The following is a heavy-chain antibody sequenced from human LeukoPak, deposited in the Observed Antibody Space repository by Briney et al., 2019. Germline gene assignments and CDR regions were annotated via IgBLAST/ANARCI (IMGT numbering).Heavy chain of an antibody. J-gene: IGHJ4*02. D-gene: IGHD1-26*01. CDR3: ARELVDPPNYFDY. Sequence: SETLSLTCTVSGGSISSGGYYWSWIRQHPGKGLEWIGYIYYSGSTYYNPSLKSRVTISVDTSKNQFSLKLSPVTAADTAVYYCARELVDPPNYFDYWGQGTLVTVSS. CDR1: GGSISSGGYY. V-gene: IGHV4-31*03. CDR2: IYYSGST.